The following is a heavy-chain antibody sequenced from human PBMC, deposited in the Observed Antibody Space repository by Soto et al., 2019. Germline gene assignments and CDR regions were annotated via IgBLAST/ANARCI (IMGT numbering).Heavy chain of an antibody. J-gene: IGHJ6*02. Sequence: SGGSLRLSCAASGFTFSSYAIHWVRQAPGKGLEWVAVISYDGSNKYYADSVKGRFTISRDNSKNTLYLQMNSLRAEDTAVYYCAGSYYDFWSGYENLYGMDVWGQGTTVTVSS. CDR2: ISYDGSNK. CDR1: GFTFSSYA. D-gene: IGHD3-3*01. CDR3: AGSYYDFWSGYENLYGMDV. V-gene: IGHV3-30-3*01.